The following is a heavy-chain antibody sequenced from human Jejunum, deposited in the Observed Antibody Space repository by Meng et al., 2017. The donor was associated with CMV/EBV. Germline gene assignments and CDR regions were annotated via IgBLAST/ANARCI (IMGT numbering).Heavy chain of an antibody. CDR2: IYWNDDS. CDR3: AHYVDTARGGWYFDL. CDR1: GFSLSTTGVS. J-gene: IGHJ2*01. D-gene: IGHD5-18*01. Sequence: GFSLSTTGVSVGWIRQPPGKALEWLALIYWNDDSRYSLSLKTRLTITKDTSRNQVLLTMTNMDPVDTGTYYCAHYVDTARGGWYFDLWGRGTLVTVSS. V-gene: IGHV2-5*01.